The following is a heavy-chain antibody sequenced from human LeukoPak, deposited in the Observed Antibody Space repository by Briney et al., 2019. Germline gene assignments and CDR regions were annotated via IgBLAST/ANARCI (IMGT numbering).Heavy chain of an antibody. J-gene: IGHJ3*02. D-gene: IGHD6-13*01. V-gene: IGHV4-59*12. Sequence: SETLSLTCTVSGGSISSYYWSWIRQPPGKGLEWIGYIYYRGSTYYNPSLKSRVTISVDTSKNQFSLKLSSVTAADTAVYYCARKAVMEIRYSSSHGAFDIWGQGTMVTVSS. CDR3: ARKAVMEIRYSSSHGAFDI. CDR2: IYYRGST. CDR1: GGSISSYY.